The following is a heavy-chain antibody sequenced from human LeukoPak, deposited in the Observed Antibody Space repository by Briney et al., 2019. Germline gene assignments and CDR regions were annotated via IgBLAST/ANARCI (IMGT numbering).Heavy chain of an antibody. J-gene: IGHJ5*02. CDR3: ARLAVVVAATTNWFDP. CDR2: IYPGDSDT. CDR1: GYSFTSYW. D-gene: IGHD2-15*01. V-gene: IGHV5-51*01. Sequence: GESLKISCKGSGYSFTSYWIGCVRQMPGKGLEWMGIIYPGDSDTRYSPSFQGQVTISADKSISTAYLQWSSLKASDTAMYYCARLAVVVAATTNWFDPWGRGTLVTVSS.